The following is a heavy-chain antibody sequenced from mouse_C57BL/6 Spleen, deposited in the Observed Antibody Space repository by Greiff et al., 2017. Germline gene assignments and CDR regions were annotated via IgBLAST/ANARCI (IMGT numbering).Heavy chain of an antibody. J-gene: IGHJ1*03. CDR3: ARVGSWYFDV. CDR2: ISNGGGST. V-gene: IGHV5-12*01. Sequence: EVKLMESGGGLVQPGGSLKLSCAASGFTFSDYYMYWVRQTPEKRLEWVAYISNGGGSTYYPDTVKGRFTISRDNAKNTLYLQRSRLKSEDTAMYYCARVGSWYFDVWGTGTTVTVSS. CDR1: GFTFSDYY.